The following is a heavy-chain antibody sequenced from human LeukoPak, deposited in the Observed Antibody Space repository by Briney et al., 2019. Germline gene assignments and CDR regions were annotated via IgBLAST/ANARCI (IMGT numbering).Heavy chain of an antibody. Sequence: SETLSLTCTVSADSLSSGGHYWAWIRQLPGKGLESIGFIHHSGSSRHNPSLKDRVAISVDASRKQFALMLSSVTAADTAIYYCARGGNRFGGFYFDYWGQGIQVIVSS. J-gene: IGHJ4*02. CDR2: IHHSGSS. D-gene: IGHD3-10*01. CDR1: ADSLSSGGHY. V-gene: IGHV4-31*03. CDR3: ARGGNRFGGFYFDY.